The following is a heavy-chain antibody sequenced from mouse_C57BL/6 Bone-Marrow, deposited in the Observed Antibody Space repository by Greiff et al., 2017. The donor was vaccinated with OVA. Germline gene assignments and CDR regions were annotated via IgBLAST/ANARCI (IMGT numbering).Heavy chain of an antibody. CDR1: GFNIKDDY. CDR2: IDPENGDT. J-gene: IGHJ2*01. CDR3: TLSTVVPY. Sequence: EVQLQQSGAELVRPGASVKLSCTASGFNIKDDYMHWVKQRPEQGLEWIGWIDPENGDTEYASKFQGKATITADTSSNTAYLQLSSLTSEDTAVYYCTLSTVVPYWGQGTTLTVSS. D-gene: IGHD1-1*01. V-gene: IGHV14-4*01.